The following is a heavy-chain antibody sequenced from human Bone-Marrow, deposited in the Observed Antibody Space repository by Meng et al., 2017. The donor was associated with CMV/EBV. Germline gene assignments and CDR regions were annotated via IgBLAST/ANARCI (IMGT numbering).Heavy chain of an antibody. CDR3: ARDPEGDAFDI. Sequence: GESLKISCAASGFTFSSYEMNWVRQAPGKGLEWVSYISSSGSTIYYADSVKGRFTISRDNDKNSLYLQINSLRAEDTAVYYCARDPEGDAFDIWGEGTMVTVSS. CDR1: GFTFSSYE. J-gene: IGHJ3*02. V-gene: IGHV3-48*03. CDR2: ISSSGSTI.